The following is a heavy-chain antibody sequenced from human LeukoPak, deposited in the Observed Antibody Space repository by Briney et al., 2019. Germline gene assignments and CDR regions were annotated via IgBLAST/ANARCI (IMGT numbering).Heavy chain of an antibody. CDR2: IIPIFGTA. CDR3: ARESRVAVAGRASFDY. CDR1: GVTFSSYA. J-gene: IGHJ4*02. V-gene: IGHV1-69*06. D-gene: IGHD6-19*01. Sequence: SVKVSCKASGVTFSSYAISWVRQAPGQGLEWMGGIIPIFGTANYAQKFQGRVTITADKTTSTAYMELSSLRSEDTAVYYCARESRVAVAGRASFDYWGQGTLVTVSS.